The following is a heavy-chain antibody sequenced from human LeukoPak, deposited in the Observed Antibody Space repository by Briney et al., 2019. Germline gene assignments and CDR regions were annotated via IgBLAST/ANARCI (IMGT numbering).Heavy chain of an antibody. D-gene: IGHD3-22*01. V-gene: IGHV3-7*01. CDR2: INPDGSEK. CDR3: ARGGVYYYDSSGYYYAALDAFDI. J-gene: IGHJ3*02. CDR1: GFTFSSDW. Sequence: PGGSLRLSCAVSGFTFSSDWMIWVRQAPGKGLEWVANINPDGSEKNYVDSVRGRFTISRDNAKNSLYLQMNSLRAEDTAVYYCARGGVYYYDSSGYYYAALDAFDIWGQGTMVTVSS.